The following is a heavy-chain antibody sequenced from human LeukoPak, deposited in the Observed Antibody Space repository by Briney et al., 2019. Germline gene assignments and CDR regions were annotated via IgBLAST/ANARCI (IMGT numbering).Heavy chain of an antibody. V-gene: IGHV3-74*01. Sequence: GGSLRLSCAASGFTFGNYLMHWVRQAPGKGLMWASRVHIDGSSTTYADSVKGRFTISRDDAKNTLYLQMNSLRAEDTAVYYRARAPSGWHATDVWGQGTTVTVSS. CDR2: VHIDGSST. CDR1: GFTFGNYL. CDR3: ARAPSGWHATDV. J-gene: IGHJ6*02. D-gene: IGHD6-19*01.